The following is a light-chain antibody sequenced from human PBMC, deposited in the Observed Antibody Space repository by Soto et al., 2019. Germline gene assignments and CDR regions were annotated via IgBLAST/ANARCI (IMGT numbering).Light chain of an antibody. CDR3: QHYNNWPPIT. CDR1: QSISNL. Sequence: EIVMTQSPATLSVSPGERATLSCRASQSISNLLAWYQQKPGQAPRLLIYGASTRATGIPARFSGSGSGTEFTLTISSLQSEDFAVYYCQHYNNWPPITFGQGTRLEIK. V-gene: IGKV3-15*01. J-gene: IGKJ5*01. CDR2: GAS.